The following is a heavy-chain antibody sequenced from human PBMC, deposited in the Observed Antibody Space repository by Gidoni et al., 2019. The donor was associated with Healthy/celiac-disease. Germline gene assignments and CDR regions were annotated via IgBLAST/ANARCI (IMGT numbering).Heavy chain of an antibody. V-gene: IGHV4-4*02. CDR1: GGSISRSNW. J-gene: IGHJ5*02. CDR3: ARGYDILTGYSGNWFDP. Sequence: QVQLQESGPGLVKPSGTLSLTCAVSGGSISRSNWWSWVRQPPGKGLEWIGEIYHSGSTNYNPSRKSRVTISVDKSKNQFSLKLSSVTAADTAVYYCARGYDILTGYSGNWFDPWGQGTLVTVSS. CDR2: IYHSGST. D-gene: IGHD3-9*01.